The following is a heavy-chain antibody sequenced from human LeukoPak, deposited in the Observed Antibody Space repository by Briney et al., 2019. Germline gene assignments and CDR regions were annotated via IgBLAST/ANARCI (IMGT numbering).Heavy chain of an antibody. V-gene: IGHV4-59*01. CDR2: IFYSGST. J-gene: IGHJ6*03. D-gene: IGHD3-10*01. Sequence: SDTLSLTCSVSGGSISRSYWSWIRQPPGKGLEWIGYIFYSGSTNYNPSLKSRVTISLDTSKSQFSLRLTSVTAADTAVYYCARDYYDSGGYYYMDVWGKGTTVTVSS. CDR3: ARDYYDSGGYYYMDV. CDR1: GGSISRSY.